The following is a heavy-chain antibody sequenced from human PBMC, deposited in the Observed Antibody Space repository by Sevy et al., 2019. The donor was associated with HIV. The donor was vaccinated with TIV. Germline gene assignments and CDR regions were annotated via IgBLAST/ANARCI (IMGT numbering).Heavy chain of an antibody. CDR3: AKGTGTLAGAFDI. CDR1: GFTFSSYG. J-gene: IGHJ3*02. Sequence: GGSLRLSCAASGFTFSSYGMHWVRQAPGKGLEWVAFIRYDGSNKYYADSVKGRFTISRDNSKNTLYLQMNSRRAEDTAVYYCAKGTGTLAGAFDIWGQGTMVTVSS. D-gene: IGHD1-1*01. V-gene: IGHV3-30*02. CDR2: IRYDGSNK.